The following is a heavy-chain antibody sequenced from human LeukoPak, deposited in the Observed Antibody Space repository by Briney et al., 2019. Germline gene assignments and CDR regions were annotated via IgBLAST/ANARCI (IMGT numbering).Heavy chain of an antibody. V-gene: IGHV3-23*01. D-gene: IGHD1-26*01. CDR2: ITTSGST. J-gene: IGHJ6*02. Sequence: GGSLRLSCAASGLTASHNVNNAMSWVRHAPGKGLEWVSGITTSGSTYYADSVKGRFTISRENSNNTLYLHMDSLRAEDTAVYYCAKAPVWDYYYGLDVWGQGTTVTVSS. CDR1: GLTASHNVNNA. CDR3: AKAPVWDYYYGLDV.